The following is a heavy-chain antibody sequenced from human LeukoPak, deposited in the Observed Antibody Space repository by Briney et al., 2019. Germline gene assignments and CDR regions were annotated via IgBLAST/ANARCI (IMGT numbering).Heavy chain of an antibody. Sequence: GSSVKVSCKASGGTFSSYAISWVRQAPGQGLEWMGGIIPIFGTANYAQKFQGRVTITADESTSTAYMELSSLRSEDTAVYYCARDRNYYDSSGMGSFDYWGQGTLVTVSS. CDR3: ARDRNYYDSSGMGSFDY. D-gene: IGHD3-22*01. CDR1: GGTFSSYA. V-gene: IGHV1-69*01. J-gene: IGHJ4*02. CDR2: IIPIFGTA.